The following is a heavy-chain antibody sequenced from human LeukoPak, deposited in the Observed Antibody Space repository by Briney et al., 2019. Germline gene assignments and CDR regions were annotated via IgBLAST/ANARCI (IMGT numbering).Heavy chain of an antibody. D-gene: IGHD1-26*01. CDR3: ARRFSGSYSLYYYDY. V-gene: IGHV3-23*01. Sequence: GGSLRLSCAASGFTFGEYSMSWVRQTPGKGLEWVSAISGSGGDRYDADSVRGRFTISRDNSENTLHLLMNSLRAEDTAVYYCARRFSGSYSLYYYDYWGQGTLVTVSS. J-gene: IGHJ4*02. CDR2: ISGSGGDR. CDR1: GFTFGEYS.